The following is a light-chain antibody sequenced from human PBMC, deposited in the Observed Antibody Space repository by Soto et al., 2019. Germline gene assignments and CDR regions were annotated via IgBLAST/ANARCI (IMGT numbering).Light chain of an antibody. CDR2: AAS. CDR1: QGISSY. Sequence: DIQLTQSPSFLSASVGDRVTITCRASQGISSYLAWYQQKPGKAPKLLIYAASTLQSGVPPRFSGSESGTEFTLTISSLQPEDLATYYCQQLKSYPLTFGGGTKVEIK. CDR3: QQLKSYPLT. V-gene: IGKV1-9*01. J-gene: IGKJ4*01.